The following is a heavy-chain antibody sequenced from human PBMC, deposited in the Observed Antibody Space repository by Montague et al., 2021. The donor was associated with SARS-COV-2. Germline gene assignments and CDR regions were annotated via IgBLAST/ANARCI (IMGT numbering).Heavy chain of an antibody. Sequence: SVKVSCKASGYIFSSYSISWVRQAPVQGLEWVGWISTYDYKTNYXQMVQGRVTVTTDTSTSTVYMELRSLRSDDTAVYYCARDWYCRGGRCHNTFDIWGQGTLVTVSS. J-gene: IGHJ3*02. D-gene: IGHD2-15*01. CDR1: GYIFSSYS. V-gene: IGHV1-18*01. CDR3: ARDWYCRGGRCHNTFDI. CDR2: ISTYDYKT.